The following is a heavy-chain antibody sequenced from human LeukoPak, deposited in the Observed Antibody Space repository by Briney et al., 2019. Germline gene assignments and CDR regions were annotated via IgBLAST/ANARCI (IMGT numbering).Heavy chain of an antibody. D-gene: IGHD6-19*01. CDR2: IKSKSDGGTT. CDR3: ASHSSYWLLGY. CDR1: GFTFSNGW. V-gene: IGHV3-15*01. Sequence: GGSLILSCVASGFTFSNGWMSWVRQAPGKGLEWVGRIKSKSDGGTTDYAAPVKGRFIISRDDSKDTLYLQMNSLKTEDTAVYFCASHSSYWLLGYWGQGTLVTVSS. J-gene: IGHJ4*02.